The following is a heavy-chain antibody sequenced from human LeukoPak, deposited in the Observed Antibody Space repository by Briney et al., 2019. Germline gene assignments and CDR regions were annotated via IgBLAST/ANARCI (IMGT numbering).Heavy chain of an antibody. Sequence: SETLSLTCTVSGXSISRSSDYWGWIRQTPGMGPEWIGSIYYGGSTYYNPSLKSRVTISVDTSKNQFSLKLSSVTAADTAVYYCARTVPDYDILTGYYTILNWFDPWGQGTLVTVSS. D-gene: IGHD3-9*01. CDR2: IYYGGST. CDR1: GXSISRSSDY. V-gene: IGHV4-39*01. J-gene: IGHJ5*02. CDR3: ARTVPDYDILTGYYTILNWFDP.